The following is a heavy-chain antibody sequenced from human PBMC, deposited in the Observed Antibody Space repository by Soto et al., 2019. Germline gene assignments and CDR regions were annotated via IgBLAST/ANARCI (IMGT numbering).Heavy chain of an antibody. CDR1: GFTFSSYG. J-gene: IGHJ6*02. V-gene: IGHV3-33*01. D-gene: IGHD3-3*01. CDR2: IWYDGSNK. Sequence: HPGGSLRLSCAASGFTFSSYGMHWVRQAPGKGLEWVAVIWYDGSNKYYADSVKGRFTISRDNSKNTLYLQMNSLRAEDTAVYYCARGPFFGVGIKAVYYYGMDVWGQGTTVTVSS. CDR3: ARGPFFGVGIKAVYYYGMDV.